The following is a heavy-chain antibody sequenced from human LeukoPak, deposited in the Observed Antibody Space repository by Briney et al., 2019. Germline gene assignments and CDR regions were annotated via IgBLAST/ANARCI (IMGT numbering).Heavy chain of an antibody. CDR3: AKVTNWDYDFWSGYRINYYFDY. CDR2: ISGSGGST. Sequence: GGSLRLSCAASGFTFSSYAMSWVRQAPGKGLEWVSAISGSGGSTYYADSVKGRFTISRDNSKNTLYLQMNSLRAEDTAVYYCAKVTNWDYDFWSGYRINYYFDYRGQGTLVTVSS. V-gene: IGHV3-23*01. D-gene: IGHD3-3*01. CDR1: GFTFSSYA. J-gene: IGHJ4*02.